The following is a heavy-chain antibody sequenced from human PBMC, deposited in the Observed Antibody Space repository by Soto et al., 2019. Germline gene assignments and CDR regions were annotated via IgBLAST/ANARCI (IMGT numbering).Heavy chain of an antibody. V-gene: IGHV1-69*13. CDR1: GGTFSSYA. CDR2: IIPIFGTA. CDR3: ARDEYYTRHCYYYGMDV. J-gene: IGHJ6*02. D-gene: IGHD2-2*02. Sequence: ASVTVSCKASGGTFSSYAISWVRQAPGQGLEWMGGIIPIFGTANYAQKFQGRVTITADESTSTAYMELSSLRSEDTAVYYCARDEYYTRHCYYYGMDVWGQGTTVTVSS.